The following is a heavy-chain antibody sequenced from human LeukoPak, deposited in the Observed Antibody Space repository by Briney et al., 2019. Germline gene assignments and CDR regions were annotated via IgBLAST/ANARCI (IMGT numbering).Heavy chain of an antibody. J-gene: IGHJ4*02. V-gene: IGHV3-53*04. D-gene: IGHD2/OR15-2a*01. Sequence: GGSLRLSCEASGLNVGGDYMSWVRQAPGKGLQWVSLIYRGGDTYYADSVKGRFTIYRHNSENTLYLQMSSLRTEDTAIYYCASRMTFGGPGTLVTVSS. CDR1: GLNVGGDY. CDR2: IYRGGDT. CDR3: ASRMTF.